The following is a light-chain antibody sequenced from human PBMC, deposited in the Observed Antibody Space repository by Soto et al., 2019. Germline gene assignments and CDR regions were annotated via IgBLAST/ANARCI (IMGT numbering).Light chain of an antibody. CDR2: GAS. CDR3: QQYNNWRA. Sequence: EIVXXXSPATXXVSPGERATXXXXASQXVRXNLAWYQQKPGQAPRLLIYGASTRATGIPARFSGSGSGTEFTLTISSLQSEDFAVYYCQQYNNWRAFGQGTKVEIK. J-gene: IGKJ1*01. V-gene: IGKV3-15*01. CDR1: QXVRXN.